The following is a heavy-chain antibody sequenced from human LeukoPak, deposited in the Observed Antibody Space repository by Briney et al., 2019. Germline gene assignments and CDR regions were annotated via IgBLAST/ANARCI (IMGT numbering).Heavy chain of an antibody. CDR2: INTDGSST. J-gene: IGHJ5*02. CDR3: SRGPVS. Sequence: PGGPLRLSCAASGFTFSDYWMHWIRQAPGKGLVWVSRINTDGSSTNYADSVKGRFTISRDNAKNTLYLQMNSLRAEDTAVYYCSRGPVSWGQGTLVTVSS. CDR1: GFTFSDYW. V-gene: IGHV3-74*01.